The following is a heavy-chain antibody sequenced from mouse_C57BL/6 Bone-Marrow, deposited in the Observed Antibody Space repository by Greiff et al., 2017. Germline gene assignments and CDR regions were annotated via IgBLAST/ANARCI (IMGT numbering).Heavy chain of an antibody. CDR2: IHPSSGST. J-gene: IGHJ4*01. Sequence: QVQLQQPGAELVKPGASVKLSCKASGYTFTSYWMHWVKQRPGQGLEWIGMIHPSSGSTNYNEKFKSKATLTVDKSSSTAYMQLSSLTSEDSAVYYCARGEDSNYVGYYYAMDYWGQGTSVTVSS. CDR3: ARGEDSNYVGYYYAMDY. D-gene: IGHD2-5*01. CDR1: GYTFTSYW. V-gene: IGHV1-64*01.